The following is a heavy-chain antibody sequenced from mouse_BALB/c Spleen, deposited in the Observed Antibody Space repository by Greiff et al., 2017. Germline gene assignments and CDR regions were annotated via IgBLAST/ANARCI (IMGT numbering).Heavy chain of an antibody. Sequence: QVQLKESAAELARPGASVKMSCKASGYTFTSYTMHWVKQRPGQGLECIGYINPSSGYTEYNQKFKDKTTLTADKSSSTAYMQLSSLTSEDSAVYYCARRGNGNYVFAYWGQGTLVTVSA. CDR3: ARRGNGNYVFAY. V-gene: IGHV1-4*02. CDR2: INPSSGYT. CDR1: GYTFTSYT. J-gene: IGHJ3*01. D-gene: IGHD2-1*01.